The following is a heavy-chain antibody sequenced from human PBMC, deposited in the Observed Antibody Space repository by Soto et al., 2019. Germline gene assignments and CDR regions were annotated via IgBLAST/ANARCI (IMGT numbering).Heavy chain of an antibody. CDR1: GLNFSTNA. Sequence: GGSLRLSCAASGLNFSTNAMHWVRQTPGKGLEWVSVIYSGGSTYYADSVKGRFTISRDNSKNTLYLQMNSLRAEDTAVYYCAADVGGYIYGLARHWGPGTLVTVSS. D-gene: IGHD4-17*01. CDR3: AADVGGYIYGLARH. V-gene: IGHV3-53*01. CDR2: IYSGGST. J-gene: IGHJ4*02.